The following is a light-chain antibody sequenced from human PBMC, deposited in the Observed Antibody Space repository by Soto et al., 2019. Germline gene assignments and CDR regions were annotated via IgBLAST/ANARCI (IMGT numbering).Light chain of an antibody. Sequence: DIQMTQSPSSLSASVGDRVTITCRASQSISAYLNWYQHKPGKAPKLLIYAASSLHSGVPSRFSGSGSGTDFTLTISRLQPEDFATYYCKQSYGTPYTFGQGTKMEIK. CDR1: QSISAY. CDR3: KQSYGTPYT. CDR2: AAS. V-gene: IGKV1-39*01. J-gene: IGKJ2*01.